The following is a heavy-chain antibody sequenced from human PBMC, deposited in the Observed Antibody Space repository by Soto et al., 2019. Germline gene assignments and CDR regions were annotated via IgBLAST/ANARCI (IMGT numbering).Heavy chain of an antibody. J-gene: IGHJ4*02. V-gene: IGHV4-4*07. CDR1: GGSINFYY. CDR2: IYTSGSA. D-gene: IGHD1-26*01. CDR3: TRDRSEGSGRYFWVDS. Sequence: SETLSLTCTVSGGSINFYYWSWIRQPAGKGLEWIGRIYTSGSANYNPSLESRVTMSVDTSKNQLSLKLRSVTAADSAIYYCTRDRSEGSGRYFWVDSWGQGILVTVSS.